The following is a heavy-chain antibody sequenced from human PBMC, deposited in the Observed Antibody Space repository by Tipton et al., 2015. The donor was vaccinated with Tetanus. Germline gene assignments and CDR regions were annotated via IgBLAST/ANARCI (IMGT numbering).Heavy chain of an antibody. CDR2: IYYSGST. CDR1: GGSISSSSFY. CDR3: ARRQTYCTNGFCPFEN. D-gene: IGHD2-8*01. J-gene: IGHJ4*02. Sequence: LDLTCTVSGGSISSSSFYWGWIRQPPGKELEWIGSIYYSGSTYYNPSLKSRVTISVDTSKNQFSPRLSSVTAADTAVYYCARRQTYCTNGFCPFENWGQGTLVTVSS. V-gene: IGHV4-39*01.